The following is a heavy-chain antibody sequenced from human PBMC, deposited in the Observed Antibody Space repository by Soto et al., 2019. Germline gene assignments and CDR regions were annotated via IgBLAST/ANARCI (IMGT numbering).Heavy chain of an antibody. CDR3: AKIPITIFGVVIIPYYYYMDV. V-gene: IGHV3-23*01. D-gene: IGHD3-3*01. J-gene: IGHJ6*03. CDR2: ISGSGGST. Sequence: EVQLLESGGGLVQSGGSLRLSCAASGFTFSSYAMSWVRQAPGKGLEWVSAISGSGGSTYYADSVKGRFTISRDNSKNTLYLQMNSLRAEDTAVYYCAKIPITIFGVVIIPYYYYMDVWGKGTTVTVSS. CDR1: GFTFSSYA.